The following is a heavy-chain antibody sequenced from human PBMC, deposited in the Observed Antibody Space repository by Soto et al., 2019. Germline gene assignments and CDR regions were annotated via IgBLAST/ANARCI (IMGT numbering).Heavy chain of an antibody. CDR2: INPKSGAT. V-gene: IGHV1-2*02. D-gene: IGHD6-19*01. J-gene: IGHJ4*02. Sequence: GASVKVSRKASGNTFTDYHMHWVRQAPGQGLEWMGWINPKSGATTYAQKFQGRVTMTRDTSISTVYMELSRLTSDDTAVYYCTRAPRGIIVAPDYWGQGTLVTVSS. CDR3: TRAPRGIIVAPDY. CDR1: GNTFTDYH.